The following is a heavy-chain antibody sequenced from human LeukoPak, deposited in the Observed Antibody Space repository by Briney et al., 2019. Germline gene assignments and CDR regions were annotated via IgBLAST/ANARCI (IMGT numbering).Heavy chain of an antibody. CDR1: GFTFSSYS. J-gene: IGHJ3*02. V-gene: IGHV3-21*04. D-gene: IGHD3-16*02. Sequence: GGSLRLSCAASGFTFSSYSMNGVRQPPGKGLEGVSSTSSRSNYIYYADSVKGRFTISRDNSKNTLYLQMTSLRGEDTAVYYCASGNYGYDWASYRYAFDIWGQGTMVTVSS. CDR2: TSSRSNYI. CDR3: ASGNYGYDWASYRYAFDI.